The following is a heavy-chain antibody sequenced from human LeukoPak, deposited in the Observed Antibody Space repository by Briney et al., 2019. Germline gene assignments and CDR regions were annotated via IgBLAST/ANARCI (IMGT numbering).Heavy chain of an antibody. V-gene: IGHV3-74*01. CDR1: GFTFSSYW. CDR3: ARDAPLCSGGSCYMSS. Sequence: GGSLRLSCAASGFTFSSYWMHWVRQAPGKGLVWVSRINSEGSSTSYADSVKGRFTISRDNAKNTLYLQMNSLRAEDTAVYYCARDAPLCSGGSCYMSSWGQGTLVSVSS. J-gene: IGHJ5*02. CDR2: INSEGSST. D-gene: IGHD2-15*01.